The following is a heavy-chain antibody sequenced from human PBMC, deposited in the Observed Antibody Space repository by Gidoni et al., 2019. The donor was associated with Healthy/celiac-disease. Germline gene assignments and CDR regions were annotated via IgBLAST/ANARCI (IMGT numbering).Heavy chain of an antibody. V-gene: IGHV2-70*04. D-gene: IGHD6-19*01. Sequence: QDTLKESVAALVKHTQTRTLTGTVAGFSVSTSGMRVSWIRQPPGTALEWLARIDWDDDKFYSTSLKTRLTIYKDTSKNQVVLTMTNMDPVDTATYYCARDSRGWSYFDYWGQGTLVTVSS. J-gene: IGHJ4*02. CDR3: ARDSRGWSYFDY. CDR1: GFSVSTSGMR. CDR2: IDWDDDK.